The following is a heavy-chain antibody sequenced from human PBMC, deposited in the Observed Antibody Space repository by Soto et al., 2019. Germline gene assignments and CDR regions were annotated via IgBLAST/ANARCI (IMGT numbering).Heavy chain of an antibody. CDR2: IYYSGST. V-gene: IGHV4-39*07. CDR3: ARVISSRDEYFDY. CDR1: GGSISSSSYY. Sequence: SETLSLTCTVSGGSISSSSYYWGWIRQPPGKGLEWIGSIYYSGSTYYNPSLKSRVTMSVDKPKNQFSLNLTSVTAADTAVYYCARVISSRDEYFDYWGQGTVVTVSS. D-gene: IGHD2-2*01. J-gene: IGHJ4*02.